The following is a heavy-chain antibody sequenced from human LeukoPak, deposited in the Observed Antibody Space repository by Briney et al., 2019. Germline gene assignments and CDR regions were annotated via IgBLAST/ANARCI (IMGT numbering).Heavy chain of an antibody. CDR3: AKSGERYCTRGNCYFDY. CDR1: GFTFSSYG. Sequence: PGGSLRLSCAASGFTFSSYGMHWVRQAPGKGLEWVAVMSNDGGTKYYADSVKGRFTISRENSKSTLYLQMNSLRVEDAAMYYCAKSGERYCTRGNCYFDYWGQGTLVTVSS. V-gene: IGHV3-30*18. J-gene: IGHJ4*02. D-gene: IGHD2-8*01. CDR2: MSNDGGTK.